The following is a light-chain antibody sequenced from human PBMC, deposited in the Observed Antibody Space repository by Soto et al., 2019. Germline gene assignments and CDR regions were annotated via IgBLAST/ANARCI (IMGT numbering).Light chain of an antibody. J-gene: IGLJ3*02. CDR1: SSDVGGYNY. V-gene: IGLV2-8*01. CDR3: SSYAASNNFYFV. CDR2: EVT. Sequence: QSVLTQPPSASGSPGQSVTISCTGTSSDVGGYNYVSWYQQYPGSAPKLMIYEVTKRPAGVPDRFTGSKSGNTASLTVSGLQAEDEADCYCSSYAASNNFYFVFGGGTQLTVL.